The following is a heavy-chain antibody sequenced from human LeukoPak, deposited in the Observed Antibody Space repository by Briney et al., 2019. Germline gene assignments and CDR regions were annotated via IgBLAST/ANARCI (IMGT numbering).Heavy chain of an antibody. Sequence: GGSLRLSCAASGFTFSDYSMNWVRQAPGKGLEWVASINSISSYIYYADSMRGRFTISRDNAKNSLFLQMNSLRAEDTAVYYCARLRRNSDRSDFFYYYDHWGQGTLVTVSS. V-gene: IGHV3-21*01. J-gene: IGHJ4*02. CDR2: INSISSYI. CDR1: GFTFSDYS. D-gene: IGHD3-22*01. CDR3: ARLRRNSDRSDFFYYYDH.